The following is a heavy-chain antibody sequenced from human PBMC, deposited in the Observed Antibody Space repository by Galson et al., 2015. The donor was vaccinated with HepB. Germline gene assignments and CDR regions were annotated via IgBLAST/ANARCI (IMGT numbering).Heavy chain of an antibody. CDR1: GFTFSNAW. Sequence: SLRLSCAASGFTFSNAWMSWVRQAPGKGLEWVGRIKSKTDGGTTDYAAPVKGRFTISRDDSKNTLYLQMNSLKTEDTAVNYCTTDPRSIVGATRDPYYFDYWGQGTLVTVSS. CDR3: TTDPRSIVGATRDPYYFDY. CDR2: IKSKTDGGTT. V-gene: IGHV3-15*01. J-gene: IGHJ4*02. D-gene: IGHD1-26*01.